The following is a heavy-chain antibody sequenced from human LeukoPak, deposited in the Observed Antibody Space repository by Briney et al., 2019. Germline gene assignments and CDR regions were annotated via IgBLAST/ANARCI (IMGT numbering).Heavy chain of an antibody. CDR3: AREAAY. J-gene: IGHJ4*02. CDR1: GFTFSYYW. D-gene: IGHD6-25*01. CDR2: IKGDGSEK. V-gene: IGHV3-7*03. Sequence: GGSLRLSCATSGFTFSYYWMTWVRQAPGKGLEWLANIKGDGSEKNYVASMKGRFTISRDNVNNSLYLQLNNLRVEDTAMYYCAREAAYWGQGTRVTVSS.